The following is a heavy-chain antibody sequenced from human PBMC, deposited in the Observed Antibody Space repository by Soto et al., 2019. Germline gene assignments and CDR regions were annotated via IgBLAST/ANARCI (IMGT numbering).Heavy chain of an antibody. CDR2: ISYDGSKK. CDR1: GFTFSSYG. V-gene: IGHV3-30*03. D-gene: IGHD3-10*01. J-gene: IGHJ6*02. Sequence: GSLRLSCAASGFTFSSYGMHWVRQAPGKGLEWVAAISYDGSKKYYVDSVKARFTISRDNSKNTVYLQVNSLSAEDTAVYTCARGRGSNYYGLEVWGRGTTVTVS. CDR3: ARGRGSNYYGLEV.